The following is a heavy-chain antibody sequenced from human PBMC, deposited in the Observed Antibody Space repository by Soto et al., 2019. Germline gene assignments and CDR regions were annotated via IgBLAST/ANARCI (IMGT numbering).Heavy chain of an antibody. Sequence: ASLKVSCKASGYTFSSFGINWVRQAPGQGLEWVGWVSVYNDDTKYAQNFQGRVSLTTDTSTSTTYMEVGSLRSDDTAVYYCARTCRSGGSCYHEYWGEGTLVTVSS. V-gene: IGHV1-18*01. CDR2: VSVYNDDT. CDR3: ARTCRSGGSCYHEY. D-gene: IGHD2-15*01. J-gene: IGHJ4*02. CDR1: GYTFSSFG.